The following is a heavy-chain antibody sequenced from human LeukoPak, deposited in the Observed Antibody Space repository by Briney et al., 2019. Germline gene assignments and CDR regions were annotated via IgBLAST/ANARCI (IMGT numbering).Heavy chain of an antibody. Sequence: ARSLRLSCATSAFTFSSYAMHWVRQAPGKGLEWVALISYDGINQYYADSVKGRFIISRDNSKNTLYLQLNSLRLEDTAVYYCTLTTFGVVYYFDYWGQGTLVTVSS. J-gene: IGHJ4*02. CDR3: TLTTFGVVYYFDY. D-gene: IGHD1/OR15-1a*01. CDR1: AFTFSSYA. CDR2: ISYDGINQ. V-gene: IGHV3-30*04.